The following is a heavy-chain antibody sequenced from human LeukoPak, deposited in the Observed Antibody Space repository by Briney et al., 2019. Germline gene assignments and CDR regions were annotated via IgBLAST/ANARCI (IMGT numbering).Heavy chain of an antibody. CDR3: ARHDNAWFDP. Sequence: SETLSLPCIVSSDSISLYYWRWIPQPTGKGLEWIGFIYSSESTNYNPSLKSRVTISVDTSKNQFSLELSSVTAADTAVYYCARHDNAWFDPWGQGTLVTVSS. D-gene: IGHD1-1*01. J-gene: IGHJ5*02. V-gene: IGHV4-4*09. CDR1: SDSISLYY. CDR2: IYSSEST.